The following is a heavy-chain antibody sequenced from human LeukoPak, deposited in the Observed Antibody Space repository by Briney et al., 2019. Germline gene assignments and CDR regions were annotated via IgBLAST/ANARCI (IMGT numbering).Heavy chain of an antibody. CDR2: ITSTSSTI. V-gene: IGHV3-48*04. CDR3: ARAAHYYDSGGFLPEAFDV. Sequence: GGSLRLSCAASGFTFSSYAMNWVRQAPGKGLEWVSYITSTSSTIYYADSVKGRFTISRDNARNSLYLQMNSLRAEDTAVYYCARAAHYYDSGGFLPEAFDVWGQGTMVTVSS. CDR1: GFTFSSYA. J-gene: IGHJ3*01. D-gene: IGHD3-22*01.